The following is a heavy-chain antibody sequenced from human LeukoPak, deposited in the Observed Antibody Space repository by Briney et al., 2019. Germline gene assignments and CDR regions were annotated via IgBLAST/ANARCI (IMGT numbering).Heavy chain of an antibody. V-gene: IGHV3-33*06. Sequence: PGGSLRLSCAASGFTFSSYGMHWVRQAPGKGLEWVAVMWYDGSNKYYADSVKGRFTISRDNSKNTLYLQMNSLRAEDTAVYYCAKSIAVAGTGAFDIWGQGTMVTVSS. CDR2: MWYDGSNK. J-gene: IGHJ3*02. CDR1: GFTFSSYG. D-gene: IGHD6-19*01. CDR3: AKSIAVAGTGAFDI.